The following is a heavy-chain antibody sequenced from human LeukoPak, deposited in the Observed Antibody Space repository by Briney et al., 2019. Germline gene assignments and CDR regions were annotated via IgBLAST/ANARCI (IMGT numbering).Heavy chain of an antibody. CDR1: GFTFSSHA. CDR3: AKDPYGTRYFDY. Sequence: GESLRLSCAASGFTFSSHALSWVRQAPGKGLEWVSSLSGSGYNTYYADSVKGRFTISRDNSKNTVYLQMNSLRAEDTAVYYCAKDPYGTRYFDYWGQGTLVTVSS. J-gene: IGHJ4*02. V-gene: IGHV3-23*01. D-gene: IGHD2-2*01. CDR2: LSGSGYNT.